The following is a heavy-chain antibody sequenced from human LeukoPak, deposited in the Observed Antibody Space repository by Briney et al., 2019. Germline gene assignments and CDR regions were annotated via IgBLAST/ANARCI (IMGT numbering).Heavy chain of an antibody. CDR3: ARDVDYGDRNPFQH. V-gene: IGHV3-33*01. J-gene: IGHJ1*01. D-gene: IGHD4-17*01. Sequence: GGSLRLSCAASGFIFSNYGMQWVRQAPGKGLEWVAVIWYDGSKKYYADSVEGRFTISRDNSKNTLYLQMNSLRAEDTAVYYCARDVDYGDRNPFQHWGQGTLVTVSS. CDR2: IWYDGSKK. CDR1: GFIFSNYG.